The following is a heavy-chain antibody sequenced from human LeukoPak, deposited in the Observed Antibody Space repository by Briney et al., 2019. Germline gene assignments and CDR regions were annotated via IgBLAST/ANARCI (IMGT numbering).Heavy chain of an antibody. CDR3: ARHVWSSSFHFDY. V-gene: IGHV4-39*01. CDR2: IYYSGST. CDR1: GGSISSSSYY. D-gene: IGHD6-13*01. J-gene: IGHJ4*02. Sequence: SETLSLTCTVSGGSISSSSYYWGWIRQPPGKGLEWIGSIYYSGSTYYNPSLKSRVTISVDTSKNQFSLKLSSVTAAGTAVYHCARHVWSSSFHFDYWGQGTLVTVSS.